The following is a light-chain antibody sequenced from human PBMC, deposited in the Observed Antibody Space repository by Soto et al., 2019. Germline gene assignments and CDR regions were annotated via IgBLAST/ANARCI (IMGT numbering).Light chain of an antibody. J-gene: IGKJ5*01. CDR1: QSIYNK. CDR3: QQRSSWPIT. V-gene: IGKV3-11*01. Sequence: EIVTTQSPSTVSVSPGERVTLSCRASQSIYNKVAWYQQRPGQAPRLLINDASRRATGIPDRFSGSGSGADFTLTISSLEPEDFAVYYCQQRSSWPITLGQGTRLEIK. CDR2: DAS.